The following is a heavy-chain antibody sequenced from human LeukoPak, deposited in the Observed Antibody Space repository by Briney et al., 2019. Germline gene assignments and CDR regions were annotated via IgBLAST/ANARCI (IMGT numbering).Heavy chain of an antibody. CDR3: AKGSQDIVLMVYAISYYYYYMDV. J-gene: IGHJ6*03. CDR2: ISGSGGST. V-gene: IGHV3-23*01. CDR1: GFTFSSYA. D-gene: IGHD2-8*01. Sequence: GGSLRLYCAASGFTFSSYAMSWVGQAPGKGLEWVSAISGSGGSTYYADSVKGRFTISRDNSKNTLYLQMNSLRAEDTAVYYCAKGSQDIVLMVYAISYYYYYMDVWGKGTTVTVSS.